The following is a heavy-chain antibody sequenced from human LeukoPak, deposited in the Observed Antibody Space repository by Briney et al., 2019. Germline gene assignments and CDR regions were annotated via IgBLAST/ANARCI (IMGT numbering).Heavy chain of an antibody. J-gene: IGHJ6*02. D-gene: IGHD2/OR15-2a*01. CDR2: IKADGSGT. CDR1: GFTIGPYA. CDR3: ATWAFYHNLDV. V-gene: IGHV3-43*02. Sequence: GGSLRLSCAASGFTIGPYAMYWVRQGPGRGLEWVSVIKADGSGTFYADSVRGRFTTSRDNSKNTLYLQMNSLTSEDTALYYCATWAFYHNLDVWGQGTTVIVSS.